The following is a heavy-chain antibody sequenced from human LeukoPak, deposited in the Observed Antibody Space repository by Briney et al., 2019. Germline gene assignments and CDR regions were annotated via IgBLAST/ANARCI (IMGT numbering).Heavy chain of an antibody. CDR2: ISGGGDK. Sequence: PGGSLRLSCAASGFTFSTYAMSWVRQAPGKGLEGVTTISGGGDKQYADHVKGRFTVSRDDSKNTLYLQMNSLRAEDTALYYCAKDVNSSGYYLGFDYWGQGTLVTVSS. CDR1: GFTFSTYA. CDR3: AKDVNSSGYYLGFDY. D-gene: IGHD3-22*01. V-gene: IGHV3-23*01. J-gene: IGHJ4*02.